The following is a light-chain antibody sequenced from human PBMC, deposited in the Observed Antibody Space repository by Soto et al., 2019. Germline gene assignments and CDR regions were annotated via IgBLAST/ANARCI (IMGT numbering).Light chain of an antibody. Sequence: ERVMTQAPSTLSVSPGERATLSCRPRRIVSSDYLAWYQQKPGQAPRLLIYGASSRATGIPDRFSGSGSAPVFPLTVSRLVPDAFEVSYCQQSGRSPFTFGPGTWLELK. CDR1: RIVSSDY. V-gene: IGKV3-20*01. J-gene: IGKJ2*01. CDR3: QQSGRSPFT. CDR2: GAS.